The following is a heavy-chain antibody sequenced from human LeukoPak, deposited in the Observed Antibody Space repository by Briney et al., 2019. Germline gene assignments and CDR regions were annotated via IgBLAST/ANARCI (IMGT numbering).Heavy chain of an antibody. J-gene: IGHJ5*02. CDR1: GLTFRSYE. Sequence: GGSLSLPCAASGLTFRSYEMNWVRQAPGKGLEWVSYISSSCSTIYYADSVKGRFTVSRDIAKNSLCLQMNCLRAEDTAVFLCARGGGWFDPWGEGTLVTVSS. V-gene: IGHV3-48*03. CDR2: ISSSCSTI. D-gene: IGHD2-15*01. CDR3: ARGGGWFDP.